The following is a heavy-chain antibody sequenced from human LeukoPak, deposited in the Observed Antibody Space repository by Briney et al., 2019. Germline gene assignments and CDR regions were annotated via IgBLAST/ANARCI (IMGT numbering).Heavy chain of an antibody. CDR1: GFTFNSYA. J-gene: IGHJ3*02. D-gene: IGHD1-1*01. V-gene: IGHV3-23*01. CDR2: ISGSGANT. Sequence: GGSLRLSCAASGFTFNSYAMSWVRQAPGKGLEWVSAISGSGANTYYADSVKGRFSISRDNSKNTLYLQMNGLRAEDTAIYFCAKDWNDVGSDAFHIWGQGTMVTVSS. CDR3: AKDWNDVGSDAFHI.